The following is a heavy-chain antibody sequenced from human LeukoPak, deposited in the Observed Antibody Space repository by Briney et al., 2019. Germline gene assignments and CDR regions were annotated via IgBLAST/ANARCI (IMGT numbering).Heavy chain of an antibody. J-gene: IGHJ3*02. CDR2: ISYSGST. CDR3: ARDPTTVTKGFDI. CDR1: GGSISNHY. D-gene: IGHD4-17*01. V-gene: IGHV4-59*11. Sequence: SETLSLTCTVSGGSISNHYWTWIRQPPGRGLEWIGYISYSGSTNYNPSLRSRVTISIDTSNNQISLRLSPVTAADTAVYYCARDPTTVTKGFDIWGLGTMVTVSP.